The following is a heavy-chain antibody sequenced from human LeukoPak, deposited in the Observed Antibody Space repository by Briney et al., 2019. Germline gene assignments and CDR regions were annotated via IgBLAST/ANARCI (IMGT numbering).Heavy chain of an antibody. CDR1: GGSISSGSYY. Sequence: PSETLSLTCTVSGGSISSGSYYWSWIRQPAGKGLEWIGRIYTGGSTNYNPSLKSRVTISVDTSKNQFSLKLSSVTAADTAVYYCARYAAKAEYFQHWGQGTLVTVSS. D-gene: IGHD6-13*01. CDR2: IYTGGST. CDR3: ARYAAKAEYFQH. V-gene: IGHV4-61*02. J-gene: IGHJ1*01.